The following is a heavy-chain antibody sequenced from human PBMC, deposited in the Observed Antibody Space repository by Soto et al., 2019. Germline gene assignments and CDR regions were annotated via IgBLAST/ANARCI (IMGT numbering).Heavy chain of an antibody. CDR2: IYYSGST. D-gene: IGHD1-26*01. CDR3: ATQEVGGSYVYTFDP. V-gene: IGHV4-39*02. J-gene: IGHJ5*02. Sequence: TSETLPLTCTVSGGSISSSSYYWGWIRQPPGKGLEWIGSIYYSGSTYYNPSLKSRVTISVDTSKNHFSLKLSYVTAADTAVYYCATQEVGGSYVYTFDPWGQGTLVTVS. CDR1: GGSISSSSYY.